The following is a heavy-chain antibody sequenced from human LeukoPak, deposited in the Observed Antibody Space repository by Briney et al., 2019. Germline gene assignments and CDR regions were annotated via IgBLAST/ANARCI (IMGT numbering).Heavy chain of an antibody. CDR3: ARGARYGDLLPSYYFDY. V-gene: IGHV3-21*01. CDR1: GFTFSSYS. CDR2: ISSSSSYI. Sequence: GGSLRLSCAASGFTFSSYSMNWVRQAPGKGLEWVSSISSSSSYIYYADSVKGRFTISRDNSKNTLYLQMNSLRAEDTAVYYCARGARYGDLLPSYYFDYWGQGTLVTVSS. J-gene: IGHJ4*02. D-gene: IGHD4-17*01.